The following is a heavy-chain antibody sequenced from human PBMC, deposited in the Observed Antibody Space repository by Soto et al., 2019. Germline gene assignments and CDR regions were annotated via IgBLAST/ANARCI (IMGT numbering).Heavy chain of an antibody. CDR2: IYYSGST. D-gene: IGHD3-22*01. CDR1: GGSIRSYY. CDR3: ARGDSSGYLPPS. J-gene: IGHJ5*02. Sequence: PSETLSLTCNVSGGSIRSYYWSWIRQPPGKGLEWIGYIYYSGSTNYNPSLKSRVTILVDMSKNQFSLKLSSVTAADTAVYYCARGDSSGYLPPSWGQGTLVTVSS. V-gene: IGHV4-59*08.